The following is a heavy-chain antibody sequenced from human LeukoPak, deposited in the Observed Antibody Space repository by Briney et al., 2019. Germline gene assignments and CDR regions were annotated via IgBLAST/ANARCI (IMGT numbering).Heavy chain of an antibody. CDR1: GYTFTSYG. CDR3: AKGDSAAPKDP. Sequence: ASVKVSCKASGYTFTSYGISWVRQAPGQGLEWMGWISAYNGNTNYAQKLQGRVTMTRDTSTSTVYMELSSLRSEDTAVYYCAKGDSAAPKDPWGQGTPVTVSS. CDR2: ISAYNGNT. D-gene: IGHD6-13*01. J-gene: IGHJ5*02. V-gene: IGHV1-18*01.